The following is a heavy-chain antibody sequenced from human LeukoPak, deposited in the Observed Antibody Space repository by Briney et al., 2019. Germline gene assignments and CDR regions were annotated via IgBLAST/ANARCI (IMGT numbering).Heavy chain of an antibody. V-gene: IGHV3-23*01. J-gene: IGHJ2*01. CDR1: GFTFSNYA. CDR3: AKVGSRISLIVVVFTTADDWYFDL. CDR2: ISGSGGST. Sequence: GGSLRLSCAASGFTFSNYAMSWVRQAPGKGLEWVSGISGSGGSTYYADSVKGRLTISRDNSKNTLYLQTDSLRAEDTAVYYCAKVGSRISLIVVVFTTADDWYFDLWGRGTLVTVSS. D-gene: IGHD3-22*01.